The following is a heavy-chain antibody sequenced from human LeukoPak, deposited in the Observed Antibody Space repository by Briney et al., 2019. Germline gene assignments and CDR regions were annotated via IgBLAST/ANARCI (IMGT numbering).Heavy chain of an antibody. CDR1: GFTFTDFF. V-gene: IGHV3-23*01. CDR2: ISGSGGST. Sequence: SGGSLRLSCVASGFTFTDFFMSWVRQAPGKGLEWVSGISGSGGSTYYADSVKGRFTIFRDNSKNTLYLQMNSLRAEDTAVYHCANGWSPDYWGRGTLVTVSS. CDR3: ANGWSPDY. D-gene: IGHD2-15*01. J-gene: IGHJ4*02.